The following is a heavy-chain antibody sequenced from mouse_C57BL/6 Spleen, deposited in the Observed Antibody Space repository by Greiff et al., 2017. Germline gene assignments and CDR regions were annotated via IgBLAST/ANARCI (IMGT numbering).Heavy chain of an antibody. CDR1: GYTLTSYW. Sequence: VQLKQPGAELVKPGASVKMSCKASGYTLTSYWITWVKQRPGQGLEWIGDIYPGSGSTNYNEKFKSKATLTVDTSSSTAYMQLSSLTSEDSAVYYCARYYDYDDGFAYWGQGTLVTVSA. J-gene: IGHJ3*01. CDR2: IYPGSGST. V-gene: IGHV1-55*01. D-gene: IGHD2-4*01. CDR3: ARYYDYDDGFAY.